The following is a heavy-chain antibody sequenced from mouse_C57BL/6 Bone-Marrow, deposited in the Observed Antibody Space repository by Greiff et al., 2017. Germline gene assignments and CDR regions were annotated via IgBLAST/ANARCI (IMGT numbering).Heavy chain of an antibody. CDR3: ARPCPGRGFAY. J-gene: IGHJ3*01. CDR1: GFTFSDYG. Sequence: EVKLVESGGGLVKPGGSLKLSCAASGFTFSDYGMHWVRQAPEKGLEWVAYISSGSSTIYYADTVKGRFTISRDNAKNTLFLQMTSLRSEDTAMYYCARPCPGRGFAYWGQGTLVTVSA. D-gene: IGHD6-1*01. V-gene: IGHV5-17*01. CDR2: ISSGSSTI.